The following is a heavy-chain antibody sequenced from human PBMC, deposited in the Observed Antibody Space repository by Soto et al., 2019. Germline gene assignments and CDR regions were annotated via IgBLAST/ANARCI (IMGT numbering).Heavy chain of an antibody. CDR3: ARENSIYGLALGV. V-gene: IGHV3-43*01. CDR1: GFRFDDYN. CDR2: ISWNGANT. D-gene: IGHD2-15*01. Sequence: PVWSLRLSCAASGFRFDDYNMHWVRQAPGKGLEWVSFISWNGANTFYADSVKGRFTISRDSSKKSVSLQINSLRSEDTALYYCARENSIYGLALGVWGKGRKVNGSS. J-gene: IGHJ6*04.